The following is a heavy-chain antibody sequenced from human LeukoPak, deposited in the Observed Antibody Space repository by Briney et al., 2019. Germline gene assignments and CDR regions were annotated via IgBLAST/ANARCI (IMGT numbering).Heavy chain of an antibody. D-gene: IGHD1-1*01. V-gene: IGHV4-34*01. CDR3: ARGIFWYNWNYYYYYMDV. CDR1: GGSFSGYY. Sequence: KPSETLSLTCAVYGGSFSGYYWSWIRQPPGKGLEWIGDINHSGSTNYNPSLKSRVTISVDTSKNQFSLKPSSVTAADTAVYYCARGIFWYNWNYYYYYMDVWGKGTTVTVSS. CDR2: INHSGST. J-gene: IGHJ6*03.